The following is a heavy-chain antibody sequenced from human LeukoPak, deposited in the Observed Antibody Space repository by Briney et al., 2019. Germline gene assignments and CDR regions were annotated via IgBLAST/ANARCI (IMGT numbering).Heavy chain of an antibody. CDR2: ISYDGSNK. CDR3: AGVRYCSSTSCYYGMDV. D-gene: IGHD2-2*01. J-gene: IGHJ6*02. V-gene: IGHV3-30*03. Sequence: PGGSLRLSCAASGFTFSSYGMHWVRQAPGKGLEWVAVISYDGSNKYYADSVKGRFTISRDNSKNTLYLQMNSLRAEDTAVYYCAGVRYCSSTSCYYGMDVWGQGTTVTVSS. CDR1: GFTFSSYG.